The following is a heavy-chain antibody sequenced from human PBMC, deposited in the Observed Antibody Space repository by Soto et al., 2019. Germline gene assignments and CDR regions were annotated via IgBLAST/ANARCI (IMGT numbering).Heavy chain of an antibody. CDR3: ARDGFSSSWYSPPQFDY. V-gene: IGHV3-74*01. J-gene: IGHJ4*02. CDR1: GFTFSSYW. D-gene: IGHD6-13*01. Sequence: GGSRRLSCAASGFTFSSYWMHWVRQAPGKGLVWVSRINSDGSSTSYADSVKGRFTISRDNAKNTLYLQMNSLRAEDTAVYYCARDGFSSSWYSPPQFDYWGQGTLVTVSS. CDR2: INSDGSST.